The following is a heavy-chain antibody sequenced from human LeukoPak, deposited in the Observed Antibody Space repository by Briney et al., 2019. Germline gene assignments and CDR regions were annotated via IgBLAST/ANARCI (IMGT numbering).Heavy chain of an antibody. D-gene: IGHD3-22*01. CDR1: GFTFSSYG. CDR2: IRYDGSNK. J-gene: IGHJ4*02. CDR3: AKDALLVVGSSGYYYNN. V-gene: IGHV3-30*02. Sequence: GGSLGLSCAASGFTFSSYGMHWVRQAPGKGLEWVTFIRYDGSNKYYADSVKGRFTISRDNSKNTLYLQMNSLRAEDTAVYYCAKDALLVVGSSGYYYNNWGQGTLVTVSS.